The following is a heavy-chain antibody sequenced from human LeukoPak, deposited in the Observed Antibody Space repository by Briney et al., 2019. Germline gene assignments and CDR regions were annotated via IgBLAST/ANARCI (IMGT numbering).Heavy chain of an antibody. CDR3: AKVPGLRGYCSSTSCLGDYYYYYMDV. Sequence: GGSLRLSCAASGFTFSSYAMSWVRQAPGKGLEWVSAISGGGGSTYYADSVKGRFTISRDNSKNTLYLQMNSLRAEDTAVYYCAKVPGLRGYCSSTSCLGDYYYYYMDVWGKGTTVTVSS. D-gene: IGHD2-2*01. CDR2: ISGGGGST. J-gene: IGHJ6*03. V-gene: IGHV3-23*01. CDR1: GFTFSSYA.